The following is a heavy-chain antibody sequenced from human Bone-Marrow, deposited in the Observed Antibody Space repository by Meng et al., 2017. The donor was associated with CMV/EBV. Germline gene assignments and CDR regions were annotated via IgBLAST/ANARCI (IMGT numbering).Heavy chain of an antibody. D-gene: IGHD3-10*01. CDR3: ARDPDHSHGGSGRCLDY. Sequence: GGSLRLSCAASGFTFDDYTMHWVRQAPGKGLEWVSFITSSSTLIYQADSVKGRFTVSRDNAKNSLYLQMNSLRAEDTAIYYCARDPDHSHGGSGRCLDYWGQGTLVTVSS. CDR1: GFTFDDYT. V-gene: IGHV3-21*01. J-gene: IGHJ4*02. CDR2: ITSSSTLI.